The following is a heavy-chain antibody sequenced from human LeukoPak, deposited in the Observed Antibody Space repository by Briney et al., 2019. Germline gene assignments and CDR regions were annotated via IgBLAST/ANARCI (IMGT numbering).Heavy chain of an antibody. V-gene: IGHV3-11*06. CDR1: GFTFSDYY. J-gene: IGHJ4*02. Sequence: GGSLRLSCAASGFTFSDYYMTWIRQAPGKGLEWVSYISSGSSYTDYADSVKGRFTISRDNAKNSLYLQMNSLRAEDTAVYYCARDLGMTDGDYVSYFDYWGQGTLVTVSS. D-gene: IGHD4-17*01. CDR3: ARDLGMTDGDYVSYFDY. CDR2: ISSGSSYT.